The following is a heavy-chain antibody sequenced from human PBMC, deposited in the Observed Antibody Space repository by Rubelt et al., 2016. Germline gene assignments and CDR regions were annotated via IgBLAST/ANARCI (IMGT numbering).Heavy chain of an antibody. D-gene: IGHD2-15*01. Sequence: GQLQQWGAGLLKPSETLSLTCAVYGGSFSAYYWSWIRQPPGKGLEWIGEINHSGSTSYNPSLKSRVTISVDTSKNQFSLRLTSVTAADTAVFYCARVTPYHTYCSGGMCHLDSWGPGTLVTVSS. CDR3: ARVTPYHTYCSGGMCHLDS. J-gene: IGHJ4*02. CDR2: INHSGST. CDR1: GGSFSAYY. V-gene: IGHV4-34*02.